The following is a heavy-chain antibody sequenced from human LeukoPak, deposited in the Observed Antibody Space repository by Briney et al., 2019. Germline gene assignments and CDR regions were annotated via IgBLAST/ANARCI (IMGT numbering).Heavy chain of an antibody. V-gene: IGHV1-46*01. CDR1: GYTFTSYY. CDR3: ARDANEPAGVNDY. D-gene: IGHD2-8*01. Sequence: GASVKVSCKASGYTFTSYYMHWVRQAPGQGLEWMGIINPSGGSTSYAQKFQGRVTMTRDMSTTTIYMDLSSLRAEDTTVYYCARDANEPAGVNDYGGQGTLVTVSS. J-gene: IGHJ4*02. CDR2: INPSGGST.